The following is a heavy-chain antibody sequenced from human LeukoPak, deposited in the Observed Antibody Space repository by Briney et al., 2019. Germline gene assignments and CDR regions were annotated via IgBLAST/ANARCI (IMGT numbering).Heavy chain of an antibody. J-gene: IGHJ4*02. CDR3: STGGGTNDF. V-gene: IGHV3-15*01. CDR1: GFSFNNAW. CDR2: IKAKTDGGTA. D-gene: IGHD1-1*01. Sequence: GGSLRLSCVVSGFSFNNAWVGWVRQAPGKGLEWVGRIKAKTDGGTADYAAPVKGRFTISRDDSKNTVFLQMDSLKIEDTAVYLCSTGGGTNDFWGQGALVTVSS.